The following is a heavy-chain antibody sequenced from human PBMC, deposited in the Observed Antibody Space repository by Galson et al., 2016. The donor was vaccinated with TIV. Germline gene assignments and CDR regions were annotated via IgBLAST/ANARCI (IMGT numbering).Heavy chain of an antibody. Sequence: SLRLSCAASGFSINNDWMTWVRQPPGKGLEWVANIRKDASIINYVDSVRGRFIISRDNAKNSLYLQMNSLRAEDTAVYYCARGRVVPRRTDYYYAMAVWGQGTAVIVSS. V-gene: IGHV3-7*01. CDR3: ARGRVVPRRTDYYYAMAV. D-gene: IGHD1-14*01. J-gene: IGHJ6*02. CDR2: IRKDASII. CDR1: GFSINNDW.